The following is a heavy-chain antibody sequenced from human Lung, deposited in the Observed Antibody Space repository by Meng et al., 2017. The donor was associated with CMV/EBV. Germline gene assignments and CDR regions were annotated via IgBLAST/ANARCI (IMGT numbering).Heavy chain of an antibody. D-gene: IGHD1-1*01. CDR2: IYSSGNT. V-gene: IGHV4-39*01. CDR1: GDSLRTSSYY. Sequence: SETLSLTCTVSGDSLRTSSYYWGWIRQAPGKGPEWIGSIYSSGNTYFKPSLKSRVSLSIETSKNQFSLRLSSVTAADTGVYYCARLDGVLHWGQGVQVTVSS. J-gene: IGHJ4*02. CDR3: ARLDGVLH.